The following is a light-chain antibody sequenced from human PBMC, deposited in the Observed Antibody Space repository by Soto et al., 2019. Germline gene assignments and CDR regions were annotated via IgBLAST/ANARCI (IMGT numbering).Light chain of an antibody. CDR1: SSTVGGFNV. CDR2: EGI. J-gene: IGLJ1*01. CDR3: CSYVCAITDV. Sequence: QSALTQPASVSGSIGQSITISCTGTSSTVGGFNVVSWYQQHPGKAPKVIIYEGIKRPSGVSNRFSGSNSGSTASLTISGLQAEDEADYYCCSYVCAITDVFGTGTKVTVL. V-gene: IGLV2-23*01.